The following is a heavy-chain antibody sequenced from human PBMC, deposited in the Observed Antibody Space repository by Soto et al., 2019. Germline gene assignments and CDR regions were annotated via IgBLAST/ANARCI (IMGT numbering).Heavy chain of an antibody. V-gene: IGHV4-59*01. D-gene: IGHD3-16*01. CDR2: IYYSGST. Sequence: SETLSLTCTVSGGSISRYYWSWIRQPPGKGLEWIGYIYYSGSTNYNPSLKNRVTISLDTSKNQFSLKLSAVTAADTAVYYCARDKGDPAFDIWGQGTMVTVSS. CDR1: GGSISRYY. J-gene: IGHJ3*02. CDR3: ARDKGDPAFDI.